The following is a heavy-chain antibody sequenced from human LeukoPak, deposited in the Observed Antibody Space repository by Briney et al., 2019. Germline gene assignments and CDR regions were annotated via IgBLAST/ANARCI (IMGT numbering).Heavy chain of an antibody. Sequence: SETLSLTCTVSGGSISSYYWSWIRQPPGKGLEWIGSIYYSGSTYYNPSLKSRVTISVDTSKNQFSLNLSSVTAADTAVYYCATRKKSSGWAIDYWGQGTLVTVSS. V-gene: IGHV4-39*07. D-gene: IGHD6-19*01. CDR3: ATRKKSSGWAIDY. CDR2: IYYSGST. J-gene: IGHJ4*02. CDR1: GGSISSYY.